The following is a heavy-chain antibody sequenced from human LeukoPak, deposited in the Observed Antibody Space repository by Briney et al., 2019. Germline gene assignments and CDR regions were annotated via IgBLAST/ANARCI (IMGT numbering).Heavy chain of an antibody. CDR2: TKNKANSYTT. Sequence: PGGSLRLSCAASGFTFSDHYVDWVRQAPGKGLEWVGRTKNKANSYTTEYAASVKGRFTISRDESKNSLYLQMYSLKTEDTAVYYCARWDSGSCSDWGQGTLVTVSS. V-gene: IGHV3-72*01. CDR1: GFTFSDHY. CDR3: ARWDSGSCSD. J-gene: IGHJ4*02. D-gene: IGHD1-26*01.